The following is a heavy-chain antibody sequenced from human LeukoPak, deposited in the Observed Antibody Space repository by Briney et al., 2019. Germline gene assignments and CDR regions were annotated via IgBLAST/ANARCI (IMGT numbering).Heavy chain of an antibody. Sequence: PVGSLRLSSVGSGFTYTAYWMHWFRQAPGKGPVWVSRINPDGTIIDYADSVKGRFSISRDNAKNLLYLQMNGLRADDTAVYYCAKDLSWNTADRWGQGILVTVSS. CDR3: AKDLSWNTADR. V-gene: IGHV3-74*01. J-gene: IGHJ5*02. CDR1: GFTYTAYW. CDR2: INPDGTII. D-gene: IGHD5-18*01.